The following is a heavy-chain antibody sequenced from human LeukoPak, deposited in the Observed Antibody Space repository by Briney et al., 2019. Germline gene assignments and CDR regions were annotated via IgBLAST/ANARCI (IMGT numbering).Heavy chain of an antibody. J-gene: IGHJ4*02. CDR1: GYTFTGYY. CDR3: ARVRVLSITAAAHDY. D-gene: IGHD6-13*01. Sequence: GASVKVSCKASGYTFTGYYVHWVRQAPGQGLEWMGWINPNSGGTNYAQKFQGRVTMTRDTSINTAYMELSRLTSDDTAVYYCARVRVLSITAAAHDYWGQGTLVTVSP. V-gene: IGHV1-2*02. CDR2: INPNSGGT.